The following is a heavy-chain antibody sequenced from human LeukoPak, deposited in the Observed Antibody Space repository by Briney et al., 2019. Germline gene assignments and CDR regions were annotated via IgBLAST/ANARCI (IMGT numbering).Heavy chain of an antibody. D-gene: IGHD1-26*01. CDR1: GFTFTNSW. Sequence: GGSLRLSCAASGFTFTNSWMAWVRQAPGKGLEWVANIKQDGSTKHYADSLKGRFTISRDNPKNSLYLQMNSLRADDAAVYYCARDTDGSLDYWGQGILVTVAS. CDR2: IKQDGSTK. CDR3: ARDTDGSLDY. V-gene: IGHV3-7*01. J-gene: IGHJ4*02.